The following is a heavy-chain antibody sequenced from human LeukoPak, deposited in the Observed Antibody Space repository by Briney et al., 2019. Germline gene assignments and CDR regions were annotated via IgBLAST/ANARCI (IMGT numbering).Heavy chain of an antibody. CDR3: AKGSYYYDTSGYFDS. Sequence: GGSLRLSCAASGFTFTDYAMNWVRQAPGRGLEWVASTKGNGGSTNYTDSVKDRFTISRDNSKNTVYLQMHSLRADDTAVYYCAKGSYYYDTSGYFDSWGHGALVTVSS. CDR2: TKGNGGST. J-gene: IGHJ4*01. D-gene: IGHD3-22*01. CDR1: GFTFTDYA. V-gene: IGHV3-23*01.